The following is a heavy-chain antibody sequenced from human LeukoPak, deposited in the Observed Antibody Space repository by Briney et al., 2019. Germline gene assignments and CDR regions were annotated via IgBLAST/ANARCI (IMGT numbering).Heavy chain of an antibody. CDR1: GGSFSGYY. CDR2: INHSGST. D-gene: IGHD1-26*01. J-gene: IGHJ5*02. V-gene: IGHV4-34*01. CDR3: ARGYSATPYNWFDP. Sequence: SETLSLTCAVYGGSFSGYYWSWIRQPPGKGLEWLGEINHSGSTNYNPSLKSRVTISVDTSKNQFSLKLSSVTAADTAVYYCARGYSATPYNWFDPWGQGTLVTVSS.